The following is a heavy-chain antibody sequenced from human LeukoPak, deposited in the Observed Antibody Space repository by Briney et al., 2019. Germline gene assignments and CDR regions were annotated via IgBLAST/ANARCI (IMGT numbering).Heavy chain of an antibody. D-gene: IGHD6-19*01. Sequence: GGSLRLSCAASGFTFSSYAMHWVRQAPGKGLEYVSAISSNGGSTYYANSVKGRLTISRDNSKNTLYLQMGSLRAEDMAVYYCARDYSSGWTYYYYYYMDVWGKGTTVTVSS. V-gene: IGHV3-64*01. CDR3: ARDYSSGWTYYYYYYMDV. CDR1: GFTFSSYA. CDR2: ISSNGGST. J-gene: IGHJ6*03.